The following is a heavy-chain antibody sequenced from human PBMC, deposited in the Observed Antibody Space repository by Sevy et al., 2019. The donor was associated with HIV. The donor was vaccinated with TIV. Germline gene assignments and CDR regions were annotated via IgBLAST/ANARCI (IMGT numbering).Heavy chain of an antibody. CDR2: ISGSGRFT. V-gene: IGHV3-23*01. J-gene: IGHJ6*02. CDR3: AKGFCSGATCPRDYYYYGMDV. CDR1: GFTFSTYA. D-gene: IGHD2-15*01. Sequence: GGSLRLSCTASGFTFSTYAMSWVRQAPGKGLEWVSAISGSGRFTYYADFVEGRFIISRDNSKNTLSVQMNSLRAEDTAVYYCAKGFCSGATCPRDYYYYGMDVWGQRTTVTVSS.